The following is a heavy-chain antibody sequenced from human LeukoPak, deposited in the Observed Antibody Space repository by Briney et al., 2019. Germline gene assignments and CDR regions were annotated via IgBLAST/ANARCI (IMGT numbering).Heavy chain of an antibody. CDR2: MNPNSGNT. CDR1: GYTFTSYD. V-gene: IGHV1-8*01. D-gene: IGHD3-22*01. J-gene: IGHJ5*02. Sequence: ASVKVSCKASGYTFTSYDIKWVRQATGQGLEWMGWMNPNSGNTGYAQKFQGRVTMTRNTSISTAYMELSSLRSEDTAVYYCARGGYYDSSGYGNWFDPWGQGTLVTVSS. CDR3: ARGGYYDSSGYGNWFDP.